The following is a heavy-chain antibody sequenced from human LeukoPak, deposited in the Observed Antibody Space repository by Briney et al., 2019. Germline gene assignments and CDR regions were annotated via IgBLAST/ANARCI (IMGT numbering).Heavy chain of an antibody. CDR3: ARGVATIPFYYFDS. CDR2: IYYSGST. CDR1: GGSISSYY. J-gene: IGHJ4*02. D-gene: IGHD5-12*01. V-gene: IGHV4-59*01. Sequence: PSETLSLTCTVSGGSISSYYWSWIRQPPGKGLEWIGYIYYSGSTNYNPSLKSRVTISVDTSKNQFSLKLSSVTAADTAVYYCARGVATIPFYYFDSWGQGTLVTVSS.